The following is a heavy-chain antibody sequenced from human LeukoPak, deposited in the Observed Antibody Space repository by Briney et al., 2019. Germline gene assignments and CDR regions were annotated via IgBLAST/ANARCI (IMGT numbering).Heavy chain of an antibody. CDR1: GGSISSYY. CDR2: VYYSGST. CDR3: ARHDYTTETFDY. J-gene: IGHJ4*02. D-gene: IGHD4-17*01. V-gene: IGHV4-59*08. Sequence: SETLSLTCTVSGGSISSYYWSWIRQPPGKGLEWIGYVYYSGSTNYSPSLKSRVSISIDTSKNQFSLKLSSVTAADTAVYYCARHDYTTETFDYWGQGTLVTVSS.